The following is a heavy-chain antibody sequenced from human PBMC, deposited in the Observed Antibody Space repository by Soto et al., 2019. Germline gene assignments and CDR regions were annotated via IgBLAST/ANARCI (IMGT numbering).Heavy chain of an antibody. J-gene: IGHJ5*02. CDR2: INADGTRT. Sequence: EVQLVESGGGLVQPGGSLRLSCAASGFTFTNYWMHWVRQAPGKGLVWVSRINADGTRTTYADSVKGRSTISRDNAQNTLYLQVNSVRVEDTAAYYCASVAVGSYDWFDPWGQGTLVTVSS. V-gene: IGHV3-74*03. CDR3: ASVAVGSYDWFDP. D-gene: IGHD1-26*01. CDR1: GFTFTNYW.